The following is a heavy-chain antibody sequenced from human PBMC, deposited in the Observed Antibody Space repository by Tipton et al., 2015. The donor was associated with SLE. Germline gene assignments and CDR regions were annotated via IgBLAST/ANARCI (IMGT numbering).Heavy chain of an antibody. CDR1: GGSVSSGSYY. Sequence: TLSLTCTVSGGSVSSGSYYWSWIRQPPGKGLEWIGYIYYSGSTYYNPSLKSRVTISVGTSKNQFSLKLSSVTAADTAVYYCARINVDTAMVTQNWGQGTLVTVSS. D-gene: IGHD5-18*01. CDR2: IYYSGST. CDR3: ARINVDTAMVTQN. J-gene: IGHJ4*02. V-gene: IGHV4-61*01.